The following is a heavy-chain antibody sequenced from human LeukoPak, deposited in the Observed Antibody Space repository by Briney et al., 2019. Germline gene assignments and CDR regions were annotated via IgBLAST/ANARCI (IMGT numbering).Heavy chain of an antibody. D-gene: IGHD1-26*01. CDR1: GGSISTYD. V-gene: IGHV4-59*01. Sequence: SETLSLTCTVSGGSISTYDWTWIRQPPGKGLEWIGYIYYSGSTNYNPSLKSRVTISVDTSKNQCSLKLTSLTAADTAVYYCEKGGKGFPVGLRFDSWGEGTLVSVSS. CDR2: IYYSGST. CDR3: EKGGKGFPVGLRFDS. J-gene: IGHJ4*02.